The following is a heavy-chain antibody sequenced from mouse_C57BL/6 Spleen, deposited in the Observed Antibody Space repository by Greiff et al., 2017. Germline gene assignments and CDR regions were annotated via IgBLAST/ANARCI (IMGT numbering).Heavy chain of an antibody. J-gene: IGHJ4*01. D-gene: IGHD1-1*01. Sequence: EVHLVESGGGLVKPGGSLKLSCAASGFTFSSYAMSWVRQTPEKRLEWVATISDGGSYTYYPDNVKGRFTISRDNAKNNLYLQMSHLKSEDTAMYYCARELRNAMDYWGQGTSVTVSS. CDR1: GFTFSSYA. V-gene: IGHV5-4*01. CDR2: ISDGGSYT. CDR3: ARELRNAMDY.